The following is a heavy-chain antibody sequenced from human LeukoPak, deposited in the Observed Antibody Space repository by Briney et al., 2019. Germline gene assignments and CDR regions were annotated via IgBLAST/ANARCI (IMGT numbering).Heavy chain of an antibody. J-gene: IGHJ3*02. CDR3: AKDRFITMIVVDAFDI. CDR2: IKQGGSEK. Sequence: PGGSLRLSCEASGFTFGTFWMSWVRQAPGKGLEWVANIKQGGSEKNYVDSVKGRFTIARDDAKNSLYLQMNSLRAEDTAVYYCAKDRFITMIVVDAFDIWGQGTMVTVSS. D-gene: IGHD3-22*01. V-gene: IGHV3-7*01. CDR1: GFTFGTFW.